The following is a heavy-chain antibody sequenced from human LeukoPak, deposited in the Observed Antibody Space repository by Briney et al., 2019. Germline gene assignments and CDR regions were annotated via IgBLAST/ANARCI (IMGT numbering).Heavy chain of an antibody. V-gene: IGHV3-33*01. CDR1: GLTFNTHG. J-gene: IGHJ3*02. CDR3: ARDPWSGTYSGGEDI. D-gene: IGHD3-16*01. CDR2: IWSDGSNR. Sequence: PGGSLRLSCTTSGLTFNTHGMHWVRQAPGKGPEWVAVIWSDGSNRYYADSVKGRFTISRDNSRNMLYLQMNSLRAEDTAVYYCARDPWSGTYSGGEDIWGQGTTVTVSS.